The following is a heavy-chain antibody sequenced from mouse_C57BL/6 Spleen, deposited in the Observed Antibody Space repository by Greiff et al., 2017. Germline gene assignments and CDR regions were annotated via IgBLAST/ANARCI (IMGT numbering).Heavy chain of an antibody. D-gene: IGHD2-4*01. CDR3: ARSAYDYDDYAMDY. V-gene: IGHV1-82*01. CDR1: GYAFSSSW. CDR2: IYPGDGDT. J-gene: IGHJ4*01. Sequence: VKLQQSGPELVKPGASVKISCKASGYAFSSSWMNWVKQRPGKGLEWIGRIYPGDGDTNYNGKFKGQATLTADKSSSTAYMQLSSLTSEDSAVYFCARSAYDYDDYAMDYWGQGTSVTVSS.